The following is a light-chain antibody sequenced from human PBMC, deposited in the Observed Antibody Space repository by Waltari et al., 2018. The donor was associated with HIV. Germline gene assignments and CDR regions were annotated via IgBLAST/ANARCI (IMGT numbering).Light chain of an antibody. CDR3: QQSYGTPLT. V-gene: IGKV1-39*01. CDR2: TAS. CDR1: QTISNS. J-gene: IGKJ4*01. Sequence: DIRMTQSPSSLSASIGDKVTIMCRASQTISNSLNWYHQTPGQAPKLLIYTASSLQSGVPSRFIGSSSVTDFTLTISSLQPDDFATYYCQQSYGTPLTFGGGTRVELK.